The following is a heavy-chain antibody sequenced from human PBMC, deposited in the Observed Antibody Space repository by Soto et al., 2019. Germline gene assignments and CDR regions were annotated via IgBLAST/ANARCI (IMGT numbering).Heavy chain of an antibody. V-gene: IGHV4-4*02. D-gene: IGHD6-13*01. Sequence: QVQLQESGPGLVKPSGTLSLTCAVSGGSISSSNWWSWVRQPPRKGLEWSGEIYHSGSPNYNPSLKSRVTLSVDKAKNQFALKLSSVTAADTAVYYCASEGGAAAGMGFDYWGQGTLVTVSS. CDR2: IYHSGSP. J-gene: IGHJ4*02. CDR3: ASEGGAAAGMGFDY. CDR1: GGSISSSNW.